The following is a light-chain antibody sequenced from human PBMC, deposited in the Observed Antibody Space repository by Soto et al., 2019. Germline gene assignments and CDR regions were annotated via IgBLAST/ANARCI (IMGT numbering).Light chain of an antibody. CDR1: SSNIGDNP. CDR3: AAWDYSLNAL. J-gene: IGLJ1*01. V-gene: IGLV1-44*01. CDR2: LND. Sequence: QSVLTQPPSASGTPGQSVTISYSGSSSNIGDNPVNWYRHLPGAAPTLLIYLNDQRPSGVPDRFSGSKSGTSASLVISGLQPGDEADYYCAAWDYSLNALFGTGTKVTVL.